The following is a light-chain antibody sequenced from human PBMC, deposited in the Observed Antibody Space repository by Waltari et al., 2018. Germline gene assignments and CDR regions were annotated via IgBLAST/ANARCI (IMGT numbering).Light chain of an antibody. CDR2: DVT. V-gene: IGLV2-14*01. Sequence: QSALTQPASVSGSPGQSITISCTGTSSDVGGYNHVSWYQQTPAKAPKLLIYDVTKRPLGVSKRYSGSKSGNTASLTISGLQAEDEAVYYCSSYRTSSTFVFGPGTKVTVL. J-gene: IGLJ1*01. CDR3: SSYRTSSTFV. CDR1: SSDVGGYNH.